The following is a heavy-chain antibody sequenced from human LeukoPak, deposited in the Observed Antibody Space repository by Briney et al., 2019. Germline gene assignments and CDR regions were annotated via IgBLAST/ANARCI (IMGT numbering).Heavy chain of an antibody. D-gene: IGHD2-2*01. V-gene: IGHV4-34*01. Sequence: TSETLSLTCGVFGGSFSGYFWSWIRQPPGKGLEWIGEINHSGSTNYNPSLKSRVIISVDTSKYQFSLKLSSVTAADAAVYYCAREPNCASTSCYEGWFDPWGQGTLVTVSS. J-gene: IGHJ5*02. CDR2: INHSGST. CDR1: GGSFSGYF. CDR3: AREPNCASTSCYEGWFDP.